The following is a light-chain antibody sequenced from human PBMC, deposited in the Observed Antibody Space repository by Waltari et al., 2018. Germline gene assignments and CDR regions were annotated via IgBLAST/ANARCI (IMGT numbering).Light chain of an antibody. CDR2: DTS. Sequence: EIVLTQSPATLSLSPGARATLSCRASQSVSSYLAWYQQKPGQAPRLLIYDTSNTATGIPARFSGSGSGTDFTLTISSLEPEDVAAYYCQQRSNGPWTFGQGTKVEIK. CDR1: QSVSSY. J-gene: IGKJ1*01. V-gene: IGKV3-11*01. CDR3: QQRSNGPWT.